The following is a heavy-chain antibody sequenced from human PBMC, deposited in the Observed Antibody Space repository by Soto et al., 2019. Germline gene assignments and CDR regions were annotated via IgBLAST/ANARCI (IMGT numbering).Heavy chain of an antibody. CDR3: ASDPVAVTGSFIDL. V-gene: IGHV3-30*14. J-gene: IGHJ4*01. Sequence: PGGSLRLSCGASGFNFGSYAFHWVRQAPGKGLEWLSVISYHGREIYYADSVKGRFTISRDNFKNTVYLQMNSLRSDDTALYYCASDPVAVTGSFIDLWGQGTLVTGSS. D-gene: IGHD6-19*01. CDR1: GFNFGSYA. CDR2: ISYHGREI.